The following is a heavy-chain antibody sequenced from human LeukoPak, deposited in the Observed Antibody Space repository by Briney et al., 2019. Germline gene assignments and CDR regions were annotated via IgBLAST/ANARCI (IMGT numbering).Heavy chain of an antibody. CDR2: ISYDGSNK. V-gene: IGHV3-30*04. CDR3: ARGPYYYDSSGYYYLVYYYYGMDV. CDR1: GLTFSSYA. D-gene: IGHD3-22*01. J-gene: IGHJ6*02. Sequence: GRSLRLSCAASGLTFSSYAMHWVRQAPGKGLEWVAVISYDGSNKYYADSVKGRFTISRDNSKNTLYLQMNSLRAEDTAVYYCARGPYYYDSSGYYYLVYYYYGMDVWGQGTTVTVSS.